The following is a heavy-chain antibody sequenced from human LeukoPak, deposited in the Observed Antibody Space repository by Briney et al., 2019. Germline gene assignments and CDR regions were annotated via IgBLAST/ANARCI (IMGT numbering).Heavy chain of an antibody. CDR1: GFTFSDYY. D-gene: IGHD4-17*01. V-gene: IGHV3-11*04. CDR2: ISSSGSTI. CDR3: AKEIWPTVTTPGHTHFDY. J-gene: IGHJ4*02. Sequence: GGSLRLSCAASGFTFSDYYMSWIRQAPGKGLEWVSYISSSGSTIHYADSVKGRFTISRDNSKNTLCLQMNSLRAEDTAVYYCAKEIWPTVTTPGHTHFDYWGQGTLVTVSS.